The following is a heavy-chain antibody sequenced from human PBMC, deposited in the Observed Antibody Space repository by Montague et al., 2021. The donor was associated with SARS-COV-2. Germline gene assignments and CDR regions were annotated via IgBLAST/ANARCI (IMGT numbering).Heavy chain of an antibody. CDR1: GFTFSSYS. CDR3: ARDLRWGYYDILTGYYRPLDY. D-gene: IGHD3-9*01. CDR2: ISSSSSTI. J-gene: IGHJ4*02. V-gene: IGHV3-48*04. Sequence: SLRLSCAASGFTFSSYSMNWVRQAPGKGLEWVSYISSSSSTIYYADSVKGRFTISRDNAENSLYLQMNSLRAEDTAVYYCARDLRWGYYDILTGYYRPLDYWGQGTLVTVSS.